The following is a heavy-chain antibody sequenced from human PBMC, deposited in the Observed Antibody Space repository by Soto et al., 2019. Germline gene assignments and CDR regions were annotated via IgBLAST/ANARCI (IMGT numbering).Heavy chain of an antibody. V-gene: IGHV3-30*18. J-gene: IGHJ4*02. CDR1: GFTFSSYG. CDR3: AKGASYGTKAPPDY. D-gene: IGHD5-18*01. Sequence: PGGSLRLSCAASGFTFSSYGMHWVRQAPGKGLEWVAVISYDGSNKYYADSVKGRFTISRDNSKNTLYLQMNSLRAEDTAVYYCAKGASYGTKAPPDYWGQGTLVTVSS. CDR2: ISYDGSNK.